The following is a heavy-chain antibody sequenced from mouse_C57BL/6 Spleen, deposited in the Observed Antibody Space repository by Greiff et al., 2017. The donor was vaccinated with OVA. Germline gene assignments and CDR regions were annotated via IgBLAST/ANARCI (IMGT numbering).Heavy chain of an antibody. J-gene: IGHJ4*01. CDR2: IRSKSSNYAT. Sequence: EVQLVESGGGLVQPKGSLKLSCAASGFTFNTYAMHWVRQAPGKGLEWVARIRSKSSNYATYYADSVKDRFTIFRDDSQSMLYLQRNNLKTEDTAMYYCVRVGTIYYDYDRNYAMDYWGQGTSVTVSS. V-gene: IGHV10-3*01. CDR3: VRVGTIYYDYDRNYAMDY. D-gene: IGHD2-4*01. CDR1: GFTFNTYA.